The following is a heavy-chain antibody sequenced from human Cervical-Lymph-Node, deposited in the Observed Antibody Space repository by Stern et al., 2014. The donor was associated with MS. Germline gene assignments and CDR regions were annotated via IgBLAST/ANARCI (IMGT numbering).Heavy chain of an antibody. Sequence: VQLVQSGAEVKKPGASVKVSCKSSGYTFTDYDINWVRQAPGQGLEWMGWISVYNGKTKSAQKLQGRVTMTTDTSTSTAYMELTTLRSDDTAVYFCVRAGCRTTTCIYGMDIWGQGTTVTVSS. J-gene: IGHJ6*02. V-gene: IGHV1-18*01. CDR1: GYTFTDYD. CDR2: ISVYNGKT. CDR3: VRAGCRTTTCIYGMDI. D-gene: IGHD2-2*01.